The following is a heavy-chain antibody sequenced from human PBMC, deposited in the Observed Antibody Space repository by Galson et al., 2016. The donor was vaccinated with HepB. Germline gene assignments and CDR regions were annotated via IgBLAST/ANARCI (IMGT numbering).Heavy chain of an antibody. CDR3: ARVGWNREPIYGMDV. D-gene: IGHD1-1*01. Sequence: SGGTFSSYAITWVRQAPGQGPEWVGVFIPIFGTSNYAHKFQGRVTITADESSTTAYMELSSLRSEDTAVYYCARVGWNREPIYGMDVWGQGTTVTVSS. CDR2: FIPIFGTS. V-gene: IGHV1-69*01. J-gene: IGHJ6*02. CDR1: GGTFSSYA.